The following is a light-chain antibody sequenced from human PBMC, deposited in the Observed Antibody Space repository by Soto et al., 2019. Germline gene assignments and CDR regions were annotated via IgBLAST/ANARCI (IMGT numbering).Light chain of an antibody. CDR3: QQYKSYPWT. CDR2: DAS. J-gene: IGKJ1*01. CDR1: ESLIGW. V-gene: IGKV1-5*01. Sequence: DTQLTQSPSTLSASVGDTVTISCRASESLIGWLAWYQQRPGSAPTLLIYDASSLEGGVPSRFTGDGSGTEFSLTIASLQPDDFGAYYCQQYKSYPWTFGQGTKVDIK.